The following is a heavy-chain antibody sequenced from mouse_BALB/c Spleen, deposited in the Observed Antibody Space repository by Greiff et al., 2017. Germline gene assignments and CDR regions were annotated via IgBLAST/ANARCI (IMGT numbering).Heavy chain of an antibody. CDR3: VRDGFGYFDV. V-gene: IGHV2-6-7*01. Sequence: QVQLKESVPGLVAPSQSLSITCTVSGFSLTSYGVHWVRQPPGKGLEWLGMIWGDGSTDYNSALKSRLSISKDNSKSQVFLKMNSLQTDDTARYYCVRDGFGYFDVWGAGTTVTVSS. J-gene: IGHJ1*01. CDR1: GFSLTSYG. CDR2: IWGDGST.